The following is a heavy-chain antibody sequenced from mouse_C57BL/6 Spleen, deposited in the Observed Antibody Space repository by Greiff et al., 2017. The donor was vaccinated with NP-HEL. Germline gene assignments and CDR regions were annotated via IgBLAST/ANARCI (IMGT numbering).Heavy chain of an antibody. J-gene: IGHJ3*01. V-gene: IGHV1-52*01. Sequence: QVQLKQPGAELVRPGSSVKLSCKASGYTFTSYWMHWVKQRPIQGLEWIGNIDPSDSETHYNQKFKDKATLTVDKSSSTAYMQLSSLTSEDSAVYYCARKDDYGFADWGQGTLVTVSA. D-gene: IGHD2-4*01. CDR3: ARKDDYGFAD. CDR2: IDPSDSET. CDR1: GYTFTSYW.